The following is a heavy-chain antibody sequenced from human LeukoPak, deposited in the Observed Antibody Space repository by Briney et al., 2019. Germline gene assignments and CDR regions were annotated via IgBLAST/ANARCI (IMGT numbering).Heavy chain of an antibody. CDR3: AKGDSASCYAALQY. CDR2: INGDGDST. Sequence: GGSLRLSCAASGFTFSSYAMSWVRQAPGKRLEWVSVINGDGDSTYYADSVKGRFTISRDISINTLHLQMNSLRAEDTAVYYCAKGDSASCYAALQYWGQGTLVTVSS. CDR1: GFTFSSYA. J-gene: IGHJ4*02. V-gene: IGHV3-23*01. D-gene: IGHD2-2*01.